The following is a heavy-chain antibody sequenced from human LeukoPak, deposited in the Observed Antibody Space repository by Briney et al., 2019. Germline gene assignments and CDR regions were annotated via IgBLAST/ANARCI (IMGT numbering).Heavy chain of an antibody. D-gene: IGHD1-26*01. CDR3: AKSFGGSYPSYFDY. Sequence: GGSLRLSCAASGFTFSSCGMSWVRQAPGKGLEWVSVIYSGGSTYYADSVKGRFTISRDNSKNTLYLQMNSLRAEDTAVYYCAKSFGGSYPSYFDYWGQGTLVTVSS. CDR2: IYSGGST. J-gene: IGHJ4*02. CDR1: GFTFSSCG. V-gene: IGHV3-66*02.